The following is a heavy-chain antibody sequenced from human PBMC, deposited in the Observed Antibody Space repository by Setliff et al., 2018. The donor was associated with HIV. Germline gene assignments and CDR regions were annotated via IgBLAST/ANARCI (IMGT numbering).Heavy chain of an antibody. J-gene: IGHJ4*02. V-gene: IGHV4-34*01. CDR1: GVPFSDYY. Sequence: SETLSLTCGLNGVPFSDYYWNWIRQPPGKGLEWIASIYHSGNTYYMPSLQSRVTISVDTSTNQFSLKLSSVTAADTAVYYCARGRRSSGWYVYHWGQGTLVTVSS. D-gene: IGHD6-19*01. CDR2: IYHSGNT. CDR3: ARGRRSSGWYVYH.